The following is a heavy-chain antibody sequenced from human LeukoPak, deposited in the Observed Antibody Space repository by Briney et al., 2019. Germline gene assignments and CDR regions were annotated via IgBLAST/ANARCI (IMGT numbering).Heavy chain of an antibody. CDR1: EFTFSSYG. CDR2: ISGSGGST. V-gene: IGHV3-23*01. D-gene: IGHD4-17*01. Sequence: GGSLRLSCAASEFTFSSYGMSWVRQAPGKGLEWVSSISGSGGSTQYADSVQGGFAISRDNSKNTLYLQMNSLRAEDTAVYFCARDPNGDYIGTFDMWGRGTMVSVSS. CDR3: ARDPNGDYIGTFDM. J-gene: IGHJ3*02.